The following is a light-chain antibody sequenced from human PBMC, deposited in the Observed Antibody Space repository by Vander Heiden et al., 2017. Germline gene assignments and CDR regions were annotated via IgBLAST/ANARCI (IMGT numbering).Light chain of an antibody. CDR3: SSYSSSSTLVL. Sequence: QSALTQPASVSGSPGQSITISCTGPSSDVGGYNYVSWYQQHPGKAPKLMIYEVSNRPSGVSNRFSASKSGNTASLTISGLQAEDEADYYCSSYSSSSTLVLFGGGTKLTVL. V-gene: IGLV2-14*01. CDR2: EVS. J-gene: IGLJ2*01. CDR1: SSDVGGYNY.